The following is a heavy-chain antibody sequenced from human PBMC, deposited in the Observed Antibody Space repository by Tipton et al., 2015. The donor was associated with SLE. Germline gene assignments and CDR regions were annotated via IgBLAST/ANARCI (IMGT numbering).Heavy chain of an antibody. CDR3: TTDRYSLHGGLDY. Sequence: QLVQSGAEGKKPGASVKVSCKASGYTFTIYGISWVRQAPGQGLEWMGWVSAYTPNANYAQNLQGRVTMTTDTSTNTAYMELRSLRSDDTAVYYCTTDRYSLHGGLDYWGQGTLVTVSS. D-gene: IGHD4-11*01. CDR2: VSAYTPNA. J-gene: IGHJ4*02. V-gene: IGHV1-18*01. CDR1: GYTFTIYG.